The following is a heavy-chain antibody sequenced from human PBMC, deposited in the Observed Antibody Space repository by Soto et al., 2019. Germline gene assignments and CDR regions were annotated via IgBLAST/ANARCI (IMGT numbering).Heavy chain of an antibody. D-gene: IGHD3-22*01. CDR1: GYSFTGYY. V-gene: IGHV1-2*02. CDR3: ARGPFNYDSSGYYVY. CDR2: INPNSGAT. Sequence: ASVKVSCKTSGYSFTGYYIHWVRQAPGQGLEWMGWINPNSGATLYARKLQGRVIVSRDTSISTAFMELSSLSSDDTAVYYCARGPFNYDSSGYYVYWGQGTLVT. J-gene: IGHJ1*01.